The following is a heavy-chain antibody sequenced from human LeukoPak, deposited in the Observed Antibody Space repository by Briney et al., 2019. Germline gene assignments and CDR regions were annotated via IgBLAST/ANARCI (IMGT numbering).Heavy chain of an antibody. Sequence: SETLSLTCAVYGGSFSGYYWSWIRQPPGQGLEWIGEINHSGSTNYNPSLKSRVTISVDTSKNQFSLKLCSVTAADTAVYYCARAIRAARPSGFHYWGQGTLVTVSS. J-gene: IGHJ4*02. D-gene: IGHD6-6*01. CDR3: ARAIRAARPSGFHY. V-gene: IGHV4-34*01. CDR2: INHSGST. CDR1: GGSFSGYY.